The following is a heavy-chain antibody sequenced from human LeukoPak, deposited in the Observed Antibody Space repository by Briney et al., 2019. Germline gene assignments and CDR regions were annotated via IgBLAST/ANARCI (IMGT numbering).Heavy chain of an antibody. CDR2: ISSSSSYI. D-gene: IGHD2-2*01. Sequence: GGSLRLSCAASGFTFSSYSMNWVRQAPGKGLEWVSSISSSSSYIYYADSVKGRFTISRDNAKNSLYLQMNSLRAEDTAVYYCARELPAANAGVGYNWFDPWGQGTLVTVSS. V-gene: IGHV3-21*04. CDR3: ARELPAANAGVGYNWFDP. J-gene: IGHJ5*02. CDR1: GFTFSSYS.